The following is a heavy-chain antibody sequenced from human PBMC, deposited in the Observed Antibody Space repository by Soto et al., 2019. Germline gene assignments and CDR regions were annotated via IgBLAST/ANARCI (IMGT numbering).Heavy chain of an antibody. J-gene: IGHJ4*02. D-gene: IGHD1-20*01. V-gene: IGHV1-18*04. CDR3: ARDLNWNNVLGFDS. CDR2: VSTYSEHT. CDR1: GYIFNSVG. Sequence: QLVQSGDEVKKPGASVKVSCRASGYIFNSVGISWLRQVPGQGLEWRGWVSTYSEHTKSVQKLQDRVTLTADTSTSTVHMELRSLRSADTAVYYCARDLNWNNVLGFDSWGQGTLVTVSS.